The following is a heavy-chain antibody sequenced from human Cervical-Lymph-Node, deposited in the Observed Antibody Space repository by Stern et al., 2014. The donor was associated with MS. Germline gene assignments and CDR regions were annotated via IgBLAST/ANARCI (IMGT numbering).Heavy chain of an antibody. D-gene: IGHD3-10*01. J-gene: IGHJ1*01. V-gene: IGHV3-21*01. CDR1: GFTFSSYS. CDR3: ARDTVRGSQCEPRHKPPCRGA. CDR2: ISSSSSYI. Sequence: EVQLVESGGGLVKPGGSLRLSCAASGFTFSSYSMNWVRQAPGKGLEWVSSISSSSSYIYYADSVKGRFTISRDNAKNSLYLQMNSLRAEDTAVYYCARDTVRGSQCEPRHKPPCRGARG.